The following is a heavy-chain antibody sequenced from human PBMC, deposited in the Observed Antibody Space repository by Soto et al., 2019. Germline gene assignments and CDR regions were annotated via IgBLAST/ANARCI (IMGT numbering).Heavy chain of an antibody. CDR3: ARFSGGSYNTYYFYYGMDV. CDR1: GYTFTSYG. D-gene: IGHD2-15*01. V-gene: IGHV1-18*04. CDR2: ISAYNGNT. Sequence: ASVKVSCKASGYTFTSYGISWVRQAPGQGLDWMGWISAYNGNTKYAHALQGRVTITTDTSTSTAYMDLRSLRSDDTAMYYCARFSGGSYNTYYFYYGMDVWGQGTTVTVSS. J-gene: IGHJ6*02.